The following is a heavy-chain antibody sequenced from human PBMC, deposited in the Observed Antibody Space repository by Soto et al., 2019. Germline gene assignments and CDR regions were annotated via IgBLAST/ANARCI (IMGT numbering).Heavy chain of an antibody. Sequence: GASLKISCKGSGYPFTSYWISWVRQTPGKGLEWMGRINPSDSYTHYGPSFQGHVTVSVDKSIDTVYLQWSGLKASDTAMYFCARVPTYYYYAMDVWGQGTTVTVSS. J-gene: IGHJ6*02. CDR3: ARVPTYYYYAMDV. V-gene: IGHV5-10-1*01. D-gene: IGHD1-26*01. CDR1: GYPFTSYW. CDR2: INPSDSYT.